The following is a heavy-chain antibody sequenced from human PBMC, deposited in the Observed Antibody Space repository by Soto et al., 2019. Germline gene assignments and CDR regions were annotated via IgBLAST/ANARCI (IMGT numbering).Heavy chain of an antibody. Sequence: ASVKVSCKASGYTFTGYYMHWVRQAPGQGLEWMGWINPNSGGTNYAQKFQGWVTMTRDTSISTAYMELSRLRSDGTAVYYCARAYSSGWPYYYYGMDVWGQGTTVTVSS. D-gene: IGHD6-19*01. CDR1: GYTFTGYY. V-gene: IGHV1-2*04. CDR2: INPNSGGT. J-gene: IGHJ6*02. CDR3: ARAYSSGWPYYYYGMDV.